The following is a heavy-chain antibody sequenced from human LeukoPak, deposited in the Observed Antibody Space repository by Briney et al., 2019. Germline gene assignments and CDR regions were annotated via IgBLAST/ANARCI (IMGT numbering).Heavy chain of an antibody. J-gene: IGHJ6*02. V-gene: IGHV3-23*01. CDR2: ISNGGGST. D-gene: IGHD6-6*01. Sequence: GGSLRLSCAASGFTFSSYGMTWVRQAPGKGLEWVSTISNGGGSTNYAFPVKGRFSISRDNSKNTLYLQMNSLRAEDTAVYYCAKNRSSSLRYYGMDVWGQGTTVTVSS. CDR1: GFTFSSYG. CDR3: AKNRSSSLRYYGMDV.